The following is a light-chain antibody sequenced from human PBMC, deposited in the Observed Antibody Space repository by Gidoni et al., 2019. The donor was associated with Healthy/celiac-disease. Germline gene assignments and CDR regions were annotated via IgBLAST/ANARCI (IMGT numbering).Light chain of an antibody. CDR2: KAS. CDR3: QQYNSYSPWT. J-gene: IGKJ1*01. V-gene: IGKV1-5*03. Sequence: IQMTQSPSTLSASVGDRVTITCRASQSISTWLSWYQQKPGKAPKLLIYKASSLDSGVPSRLSGSGSGTEFTLTISSLQPDDFATYYCQQYNSYSPWTFGQGTKVEIK. CDR1: QSISTW.